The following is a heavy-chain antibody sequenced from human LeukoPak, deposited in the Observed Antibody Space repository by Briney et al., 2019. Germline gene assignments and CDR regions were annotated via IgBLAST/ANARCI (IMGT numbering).Heavy chain of an antibody. Sequence: GGSLRLSCAASGFNVSNNYMSWVRHAPGKGLEWVSVIYSGGRTYYADSVTGRFTISRDNSKNTLYLQMNSLRAEDTAVYYCARARDYGDYEYWGQGTLVTVSS. J-gene: IGHJ4*02. V-gene: IGHV3-53*01. D-gene: IGHD4-17*01. CDR1: GFNVSNNY. CDR2: IYSGGRT. CDR3: ARARDYGDYEY.